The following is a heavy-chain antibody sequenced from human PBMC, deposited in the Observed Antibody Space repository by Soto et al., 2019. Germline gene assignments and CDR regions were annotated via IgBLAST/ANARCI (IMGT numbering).Heavy chain of an antibody. CDR1: GGSIRNNYVY. CDR3: ARDFNRSVDY. V-gene: IGHV4-39*07. D-gene: IGHD3-16*02. Sequence: SETLSLTCAVSGGSIRNNYVYWGWIRQPPGKGLEWIGSIYYGGSTYYNPSLKSRVTISVDTSKNQFSLKLSSVTAADTAVYYCARDFNRSVDYWGQGTLVTVSS. CDR2: IYYGGST. J-gene: IGHJ4*02.